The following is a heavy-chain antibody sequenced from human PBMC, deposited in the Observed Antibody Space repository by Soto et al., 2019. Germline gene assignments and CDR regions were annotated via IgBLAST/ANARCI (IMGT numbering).Heavy chain of an antibody. V-gene: IGHV1-8*01. Sequence: ASVKVSCKASGYTFTSYDINWVRQATGQGLEYLGWMNPNSGNTGYVQKFQGRVTMTWDSSITTAYMELSSLRSEDTAVYFCARGVKYGAYSKWFDPWGQGTLVTVSS. CDR2: MNPNSGNT. J-gene: IGHJ5*02. CDR1: GYTFTSYD. CDR3: ARGVKYGAYSKWFDP. D-gene: IGHD4-17*01.